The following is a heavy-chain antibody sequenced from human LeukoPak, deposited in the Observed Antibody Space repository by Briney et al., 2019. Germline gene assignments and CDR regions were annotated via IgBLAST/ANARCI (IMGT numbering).Heavy chain of an antibody. CDR2: IYSDAST. CDR3: ARGATGPNYFDY. V-gene: IGHV3-53*01. CDR1: GFTVSSSH. J-gene: IGHJ4*02. D-gene: IGHD1-26*01. Sequence: GGSLRLSCAASGFTVSSSHMNWVRQAPGKGLEWVSLIYSDASTYYADSVKGRFTISRDNSKNTLFLQMNSLRAEDTAVYYCARGATGPNYFDYWGQGALVTVSS.